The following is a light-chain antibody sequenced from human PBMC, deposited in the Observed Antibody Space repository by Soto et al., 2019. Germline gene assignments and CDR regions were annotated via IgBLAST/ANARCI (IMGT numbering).Light chain of an antibody. CDR3: QHYNSYRT. Sequence: DIQMTQPPSTLSASVGDRVTITCRASTSISSWLAWYQQKPGKAPKLLIYDASSLESGVPSRFSGSGSGTEFTLTISSMQPDDFATYYCQHYNSYRTFGQGTKVELK. CDR1: TSISSW. CDR2: DAS. J-gene: IGKJ1*01. V-gene: IGKV1-5*01.